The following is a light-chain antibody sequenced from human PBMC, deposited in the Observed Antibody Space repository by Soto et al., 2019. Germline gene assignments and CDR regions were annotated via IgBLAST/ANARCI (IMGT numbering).Light chain of an antibody. CDR3: QQSSSSPRT. V-gene: IGKV1-39*01. Sequence: IQVTQSPSSLSASVGDRVTINCRASQSIDTYLQWYQQKPGKAPNLLIFSASTLQSGVPSRFSGGGSGTHFTLTISSLQLEDFATYYCQQSSSSPRTFGQGTKVDIK. J-gene: IGKJ1*01. CDR2: SAS. CDR1: QSIDTY.